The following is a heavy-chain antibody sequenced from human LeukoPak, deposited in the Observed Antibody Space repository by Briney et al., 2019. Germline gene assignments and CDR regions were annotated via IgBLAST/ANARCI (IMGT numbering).Heavy chain of an antibody. CDR1: GYTFTSYD. CDR3: ARGSGVLSYYYYGMDV. J-gene: IGHJ6*02. Sequence: ASVKVSCKASGYTFTSYDINWVRQATGQGLEWMGWMNPNSGNTGYAQKFQGRVTMTRNTSKSTAYMELSSLRSEDTAVYYCARGSGVLSYYYYGMDVWGQGTTVTVSS. D-gene: IGHD7-27*01. V-gene: IGHV1-8*01. CDR2: MNPNSGNT.